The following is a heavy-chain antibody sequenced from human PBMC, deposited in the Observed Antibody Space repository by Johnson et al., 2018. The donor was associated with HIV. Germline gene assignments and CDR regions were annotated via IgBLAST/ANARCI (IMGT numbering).Heavy chain of an antibody. V-gene: IGHV3-66*01. CDR1: GFTVSSNY. CDR3: ARGVRDSSGYPFAFDI. Sequence: VQLEESGGGVVQPGRSLRLSCAASGFTVSSNYMSWVRQTPGKGLEWVSVIYSGGSTYYADSVKGRFTISRDNAKNSLYLQMNSLRAEDTALYYCARGVRDSSGYPFAFDIWGQGTMVSVSS. J-gene: IGHJ3*02. D-gene: IGHD3-22*01. CDR2: IYSGGST.